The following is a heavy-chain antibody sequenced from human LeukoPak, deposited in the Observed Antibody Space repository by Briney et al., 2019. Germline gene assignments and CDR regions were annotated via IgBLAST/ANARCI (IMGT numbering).Heavy chain of an antibody. CDR3: ARDSGVGASVRNWFDP. V-gene: IGHV3-48*01. D-gene: IGHD1-26*01. Sequence: GGSLRLSCAAFGFTFSSYSMNWVRQAPGKGLEWVSYISSRSSTTYYADSVKGRFTISRDNAKNSLYLQMNSLRAEDTAVHYCARDSGVGASVRNWFDPGGQGTLVTVSS. CDR1: GFTFSSYS. CDR2: ISSRSSTT. J-gene: IGHJ5*02.